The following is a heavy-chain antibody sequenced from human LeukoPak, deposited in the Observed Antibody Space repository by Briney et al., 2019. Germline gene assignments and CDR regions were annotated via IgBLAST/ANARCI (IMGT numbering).Heavy chain of an antibody. D-gene: IGHD3-22*01. V-gene: IGHV3-23*01. CDR3: AKAPPPSPYYYDSSGYSGPPDY. CDR1: GFTFSSYA. J-gene: IGHJ4*02. Sequence: GGSLRLSCAASGFTFSSYAMSWVRQAPGKGLEWVSAISSSGGSTYYADSVKGRFTISRDNSKNTLYLQMNSLRAEDTAVYYCAKAPPPSPYYYDSSGYSGPPDYWGQGTLVTVSS. CDR2: ISSSGGST.